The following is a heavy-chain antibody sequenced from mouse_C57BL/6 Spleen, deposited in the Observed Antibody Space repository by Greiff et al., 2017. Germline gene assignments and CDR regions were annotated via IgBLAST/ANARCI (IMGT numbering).Heavy chain of an antibody. J-gene: IGHJ2*01. D-gene: IGHD1-1*01. Sequence: EVHLVESGGGLVKPGGSLKLSCAASGFTFSDYGMHWVRQAPEKGLEWVAYISSGSSTIYYADTVKGRFTISRDNAKNTLFLQMTSLRSEDTAMYYCATAVVVPFDYWGQGTTLTVSS. CDR3: ATAVVVPFDY. CDR1: GFTFSDYG. CDR2: ISSGSSTI. V-gene: IGHV5-17*01.